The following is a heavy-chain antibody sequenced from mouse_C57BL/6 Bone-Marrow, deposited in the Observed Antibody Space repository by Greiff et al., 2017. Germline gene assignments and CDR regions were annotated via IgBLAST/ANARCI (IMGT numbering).Heavy chain of an antibody. J-gene: IGHJ2*01. D-gene: IGHD1-1*01. CDR2: IHPDSGST. Sequence: VQLQQPGAELVKPGASVKLSCKASGYTFTSYWMHWVKQRPGQGLEWIGMIHPDSGSTNYNEKFKGKATLTVDKSSSTAYMQLSSLTSEDSAVYYCARPITTIESFGYWGQGTTLTVSS. V-gene: IGHV1-64*01. CDR3: ARPITTIESFGY. CDR1: GYTFTSYW.